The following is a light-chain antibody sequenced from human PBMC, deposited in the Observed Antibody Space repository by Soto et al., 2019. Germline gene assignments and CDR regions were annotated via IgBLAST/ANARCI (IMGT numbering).Light chain of an antibody. CDR3: QVWDTTNDHPI. V-gene: IGLV3-21*04. CDR1: NIGDKA. CDR2: YDF. J-gene: IGLJ2*01. Sequence: SYVLTQRPSVSVAPEKTARITCGGDNIGDKAVHWYQHRPGQAPVLVIYYDFERPSGIHERFSGSNSGNTATLTISRVEAGDEADYYCQVWDTTNDHPIFGGGTKVTVL.